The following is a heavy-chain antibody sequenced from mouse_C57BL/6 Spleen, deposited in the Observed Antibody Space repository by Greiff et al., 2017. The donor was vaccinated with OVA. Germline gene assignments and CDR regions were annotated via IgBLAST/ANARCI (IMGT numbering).Heavy chain of an antibody. Sequence: VQLQQSGAELVRPGTSVKVSCKASGYTFTNYLIEWVKQRPGQGLEWIGVINPGSGGTTYNEKFKGKATLTADKSSSTAYMQLSSLRSEDSAVYCCARPNEYGSTRDYWGQGTPLTVSS. D-gene: IGHD1-1*01. CDR3: ARPNEYGSTRDY. CDR2: INPGSGGT. CDR1: GYTFTNYL. J-gene: IGHJ2*01. V-gene: IGHV1-54*01.